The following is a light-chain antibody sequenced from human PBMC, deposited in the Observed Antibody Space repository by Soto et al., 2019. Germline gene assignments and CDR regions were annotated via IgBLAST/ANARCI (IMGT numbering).Light chain of an antibody. CDR3: QQYSTYWT. J-gene: IGKJ1*01. CDR1: QSIDSW. CDR2: KAS. Sequence: IQMTQSPSTLSASVLDRVTISFRASQSIDSWLAWYQQKPGTPPNLLIYKASSLQSGVPSRFSGSGAGTDFTLTISSLQPDDFATYYCQQYSTYWTFGQGTKVDIK. V-gene: IGKV1-5*03.